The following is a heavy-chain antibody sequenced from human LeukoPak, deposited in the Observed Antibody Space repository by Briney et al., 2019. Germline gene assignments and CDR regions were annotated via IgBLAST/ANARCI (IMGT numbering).Heavy chain of an antibody. CDR2: ISYDGSNK. Sequence: GGSLRLSCAASGFTFSSYAMHWVRQAPGKGLEWVAVISYDGSNKYYADSVKGRFTISRDNSKNTLYLQMNSLRAEDTAVYYCARARWFGELDYWGQGTLVTVSS. CDR3: ARARWFGELDY. V-gene: IGHV3-30-3*01. D-gene: IGHD3-10*01. CDR1: GFTFSSYA. J-gene: IGHJ4*02.